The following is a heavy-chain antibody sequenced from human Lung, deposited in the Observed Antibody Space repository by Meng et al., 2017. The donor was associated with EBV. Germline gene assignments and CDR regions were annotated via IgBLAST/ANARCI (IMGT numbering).Heavy chain of an antibody. J-gene: IGHJ5*02. CDR1: GGSFSGYY. CDR2: IYDSGST. Sequence: HVTLQQWGAGLLKPSETLSLTSAVYGGSFSGYYWSWIRQPPGKGLEWIGYIYDSGSTSYNPSLMSRVTISVDTSRNQFSLKLTSVTAADTAVYYCAREYSSSSGLPGPWGQGTLVTVSS. CDR3: AREYSSSSGLPGP. V-gene: IGHV4-34*01. D-gene: IGHD6-6*01.